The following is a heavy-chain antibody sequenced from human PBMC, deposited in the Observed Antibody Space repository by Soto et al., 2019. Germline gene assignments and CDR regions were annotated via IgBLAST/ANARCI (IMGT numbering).Heavy chain of an antibody. CDR1: GGSVSTVGYY. D-gene: IGHD3-22*01. V-gene: IGHV4-61*08. Sequence: PSETLSLTCTVSGGSVSTVGYYWSWIRQPPGKGLEYIGYINYSGSTKYNPSLKSRVTLSVDTSKHQFSPKLRSVTAADTAVYYRATYYYDSSGYYFFDYWGQGTLVTVS. CDR3: ATYYYDSSGYYFFDY. CDR2: INYSGST. J-gene: IGHJ4*02.